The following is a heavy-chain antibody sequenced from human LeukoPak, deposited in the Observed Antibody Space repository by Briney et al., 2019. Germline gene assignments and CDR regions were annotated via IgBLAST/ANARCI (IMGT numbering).Heavy chain of an antibody. J-gene: IGHJ4*02. Sequence: ASVKVSCKASGYTFTSYGISWVRQAPGQGLEWMGWISAYNGNTNYAQKHQGRVTMTTDTSTSTAYMELRSLRSDDTAVYYCASTSGYCSGGSCSHFDYWGQGTLVTVSS. CDR3: ASTSGYCSGGSCSHFDY. CDR1: GYTFTSYG. D-gene: IGHD2-15*01. CDR2: ISAYNGNT. V-gene: IGHV1-18*01.